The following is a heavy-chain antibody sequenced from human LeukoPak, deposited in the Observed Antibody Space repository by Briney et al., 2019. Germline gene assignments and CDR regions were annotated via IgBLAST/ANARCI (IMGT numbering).Heavy chain of an antibody. Sequence: GGSLRLSCAASGFTFDDYAMHWVRQAPGKGLEWVAGITWNSDNIDYAESVRGRFTISRDNAKSSLYLQMNSLRVEDTALYYCARVQSGGGLAAAGPFDYWGQGTLVTVSS. CDR2: ITWNSDNI. J-gene: IGHJ4*02. CDR3: ARVQSGGGLAAAGPFDY. CDR1: GFTFDDYA. D-gene: IGHD6-13*01. V-gene: IGHV3-9*01.